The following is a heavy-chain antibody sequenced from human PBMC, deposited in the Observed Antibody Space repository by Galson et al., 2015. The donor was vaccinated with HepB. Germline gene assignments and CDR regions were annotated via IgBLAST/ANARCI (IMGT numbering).Heavy chain of an antibody. CDR2: ISNDASKK. Sequence: SLRLSCAASGFTFRTYGMHWVRQAPGKGLEWVTVISNDASKKCYAESVKGRFTISRDNSNNTLYLQMNSLRVEDTAVYYCAKPYRGYLDSWGQGVLVTVSS. V-gene: IGHV3-30*18. CDR1: GFTFRTYG. D-gene: IGHD4-11*01. J-gene: IGHJ4*02. CDR3: AKPYRGYLDS.